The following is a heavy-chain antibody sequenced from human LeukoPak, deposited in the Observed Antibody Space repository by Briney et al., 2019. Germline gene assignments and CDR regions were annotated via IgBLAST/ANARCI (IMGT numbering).Heavy chain of an antibody. CDR1: GGSISSSSYY. J-gene: IGHJ4*02. CDR3: ARAVTMIVVGHFDY. V-gene: IGHV4-39*07. D-gene: IGHD3-22*01. CDR2: IYYSGST. Sequence: SETLSLTCTVSGGSISSSSYYWGWIRQPPGKGLEWIGSIYYSGSTYYNPSLKSRVTISVDTSKNQFSLKLSSVTAADTAVYYCARAVTMIVVGHFDYWGQGTLITVSS.